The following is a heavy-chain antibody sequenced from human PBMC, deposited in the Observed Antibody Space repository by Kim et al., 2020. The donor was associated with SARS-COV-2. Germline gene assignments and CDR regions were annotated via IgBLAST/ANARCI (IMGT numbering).Heavy chain of an antibody. D-gene: IGHD3-3*01. CDR3: ARGWAGVVPSPILGLGPYYYYYAMDV. J-gene: IGHJ6*02. CDR1: GGSFSGYS. Sequence: SETLSLTCAVYGGSFSGYSWIWIRQAPGKGLEWIGEVYHSGITKYHPSLRSRVTISIDTSKSQFSLKLPSVTAADTAVFYCARGWAGVVPSPILGLGPYYYYYAMDVWGQGTTVTVS. V-gene: IGHV4-34*01. CDR2: VYHSGIT.